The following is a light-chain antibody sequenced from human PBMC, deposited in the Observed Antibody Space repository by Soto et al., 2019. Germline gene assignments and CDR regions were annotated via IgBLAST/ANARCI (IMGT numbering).Light chain of an antibody. CDR3: KQYSSSPPIT. V-gene: IGKV3-20*01. CDR1: ESVIKY. CDR2: GAS. Sequence: EIVLTQSPGTLSLSPGERATISCRASESVIKYLAWYQQKPGQAPRLLIHGASSRATGIPDRFSGSGSGTDFPLTINRLEPEDFAVYYCKQYSSSPPITFGQGTRLEIK. J-gene: IGKJ5*01.